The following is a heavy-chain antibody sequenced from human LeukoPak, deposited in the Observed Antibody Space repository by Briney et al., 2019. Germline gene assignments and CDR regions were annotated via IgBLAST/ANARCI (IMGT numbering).Heavy chain of an antibody. CDR2: IYHSGST. CDR3: ARADFWSGYRFDY. V-gene: IGHV4-4*02. Sequence: PSETLSLTCTVSGGSISSTNWWSWVRQPPGKGLEWIGEIYHSGSTNYNPSLKSRVTMSVDTSKNQFSLKLSSVTAADTAVYYCARADFWSGYRFDYWGQGTLVTVSS. CDR1: GGSISSTNW. J-gene: IGHJ4*02. D-gene: IGHD3-3*01.